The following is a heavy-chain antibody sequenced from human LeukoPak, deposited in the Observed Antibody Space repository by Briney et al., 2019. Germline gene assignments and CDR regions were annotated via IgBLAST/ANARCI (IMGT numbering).Heavy chain of an antibody. CDR1: GFTFSSYA. V-gene: IGHV3-30-3*01. CDR2: ISYDGSNK. D-gene: IGHD1-26*01. Sequence: GGSLRLSCAASGFTFSSYAMHWVRQAPGKGLEWVALISYDGSNKYYADSVKGRVTISRDHSKNTLYLQMNSLRAEDTAVYYCARVGSGSFDYWGQGTRVTVSS. CDR3: ARVGSGSFDY. J-gene: IGHJ4*02.